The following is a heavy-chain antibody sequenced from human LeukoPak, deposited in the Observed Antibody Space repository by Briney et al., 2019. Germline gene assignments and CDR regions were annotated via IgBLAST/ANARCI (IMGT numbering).Heavy chain of an antibody. CDR3: AKWGDYDVLTGYYVSDY. V-gene: IGHV3-23*01. J-gene: IGHJ4*02. Sequence: GASLRLSCAATGFTFSNYAMRWVRQAPGKGLEWVSAITGSGGNTYYADSVKGRFTISRDNSKNTVFLQMNSLRVEDTAVYYCAKWGDYDVLTGYYVSDYWGQGTLVTVSS. CDR2: ITGSGGNT. CDR1: GFTFSNYA. D-gene: IGHD3-9*01.